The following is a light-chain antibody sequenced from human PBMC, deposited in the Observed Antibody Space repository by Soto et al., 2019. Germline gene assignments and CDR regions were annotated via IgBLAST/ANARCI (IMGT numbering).Light chain of an antibody. CDR2: LEGSGSY. CDR1: SGHSSYI. CDR3: ETWDSNTRM. J-gene: IGLJ3*02. V-gene: IGLV4-60*02. Sequence: QLVLTQSSSASASLGSSVKLTCTLSSGHSSYIIAWHQQQPGKAPRYLMKLEGSGSYNKGSGVPDRFSGSSSGADRYLTISNLQFEDEAAYYCETWDSNTRMFGGGTKLTVL.